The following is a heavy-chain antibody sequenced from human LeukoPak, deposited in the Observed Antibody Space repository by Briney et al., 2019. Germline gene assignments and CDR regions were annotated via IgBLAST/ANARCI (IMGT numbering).Heavy chain of an antibody. CDR3: ARIRSVVVKDAFDI. D-gene: IGHD3-22*01. Sequence: ASVKVSCKASGYTFINYAIHWVRQAPGQRLEWMGWINAGSGKTKYSQDFQDRVTLTRDTSISTAYMELSRLRSDDTAVYYCARIRSVVVKDAFDIWGQGTMVTVSS. CDR1: GYTFINYA. CDR2: INAGSGKT. V-gene: IGHV1-3*01. J-gene: IGHJ3*02.